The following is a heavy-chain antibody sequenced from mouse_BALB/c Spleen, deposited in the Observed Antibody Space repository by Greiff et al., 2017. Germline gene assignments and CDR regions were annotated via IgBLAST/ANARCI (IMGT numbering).Heavy chain of an antibody. D-gene: IGHD2-3*01. CDR1: GYTFTSYV. V-gene: IGHV1-14*01. CDR2: INPYNDGT. J-gene: IGHJ4*01. CDR3: ARWDGYYAYAMDY. Sequence: EVQLHQSGPELVKPGASVKMSCKASGYTFTSYVMHWVKQKPGQGLEWIGYINPYNDGTKYNEKFKGKATLTSDKSSSTAYMELSSLTSEDSAVYYCARWDGYYAYAMDYWGQGTSVTVSS.